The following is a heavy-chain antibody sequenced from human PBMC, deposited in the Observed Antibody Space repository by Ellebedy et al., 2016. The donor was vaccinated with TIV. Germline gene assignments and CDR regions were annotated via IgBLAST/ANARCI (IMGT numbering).Heavy chain of an antibody. D-gene: IGHD1-26*01. CDR2: ISDYSGNT. Sequence: AASVKVSCKASGYTFTSYGISWVRQAPGQGVEWMGWISDYSGNTNYAQKVQGRVTMTTDISTSTAYMELRSLRSDDTAVYYCARDGERVGAMASYWGQGTLDTVSS. J-gene: IGHJ4*02. CDR3: ARDGERVGAMASY. CDR1: GYTFTSYG. V-gene: IGHV1-18*01.